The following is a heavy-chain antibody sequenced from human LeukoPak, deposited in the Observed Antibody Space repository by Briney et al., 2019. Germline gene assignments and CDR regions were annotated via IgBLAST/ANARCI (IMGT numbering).Heavy chain of an antibody. J-gene: IGHJ5*02. V-gene: IGHV3-30-3*01. CDR2: ISYDGSNK. CDR3: ARDELGIAVAGNWFDP. CDR1: GFTFSSYA. Sequence: GGSLRLSCAASGFTFSSYAMHWVRQAPGKGLEWVAVISYDGSNKYYADSVKGRFTISRDNSKNTLYLQMNSLRAEDTAVYYCARDELGIAVAGNWFDPWGQGTLVTVSS. D-gene: IGHD6-19*01.